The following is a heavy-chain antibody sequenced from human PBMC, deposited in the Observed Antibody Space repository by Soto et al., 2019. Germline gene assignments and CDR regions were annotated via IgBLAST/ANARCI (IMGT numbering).Heavy chain of an antibody. Sequence: EVQLVESGGGLVKPGGSLRLSCAASGFTFSSYSMNWVRQAPGKGLEWVSSISSSSSYIYYADSVKGRFTISRDNAKNSLYLQMNSLRAEDTAVYYCARDTYYYDSSGYYWYCGQGTLVTVSS. CDR2: ISSSSSYI. D-gene: IGHD3-22*01. CDR1: GFTFSSYS. V-gene: IGHV3-21*01. CDR3: ARDTYYYDSSGYYWY. J-gene: IGHJ4*02.